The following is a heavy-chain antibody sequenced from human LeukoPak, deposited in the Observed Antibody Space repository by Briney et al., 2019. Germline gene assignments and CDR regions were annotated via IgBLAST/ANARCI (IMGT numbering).Heavy chain of an antibody. Sequence: PVGSLRLSCTASRFTFSNYGIHWVRQAPGKGLEWVAFIRYDGKNKYHADSVTGRFTISRDNAKNTLYLQMNSLRTEDTAVYYCAKMEVAGGFEYWGQGTLVTVSS. D-gene: IGHD6-19*01. J-gene: IGHJ4*02. CDR1: RFTFSNYG. V-gene: IGHV3-30*02. CDR2: IRYDGKNK. CDR3: AKMEVAGGFEY.